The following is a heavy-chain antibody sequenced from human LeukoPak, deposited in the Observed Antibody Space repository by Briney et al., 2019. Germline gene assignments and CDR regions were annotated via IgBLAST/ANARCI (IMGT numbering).Heavy chain of an antibody. J-gene: IGHJ4*02. D-gene: IGHD6-19*01. Sequence: SETLSLTCTVSGSSMSSDYYWGWIRQPPGKGLEWIGSISDSGSAYYNPSLKSRVVISVDPSKKQFSLKVSSVTAADTAVYYCARSHEWAGRFDYWGQGTLVTVSS. V-gene: IGHV4-38-2*02. CDR2: ISDSGSA. CDR3: ARSHEWAGRFDY. CDR1: GSSMSSDYY.